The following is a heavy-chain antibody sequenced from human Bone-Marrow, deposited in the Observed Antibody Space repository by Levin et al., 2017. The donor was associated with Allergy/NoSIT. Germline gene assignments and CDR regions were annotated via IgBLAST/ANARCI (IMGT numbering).Heavy chain of an antibody. CDR1: GYTFTSYD. V-gene: IGHV1-8*01. J-gene: IGHJ6*02. Sequence: GASVKVSCKASGYTFTSYDINWVRQATGQGLEWMGWMNPNSGNTGYAQKFQGRVTMTRNTSISTAYMELSSLRSEDTAVYYCARGRDKDTAMVTHYYYGMDVWGQGTTVTVSS. CDR3: ARGRDKDTAMVTHYYYGMDV. D-gene: IGHD5-18*01. CDR2: MNPNSGNT.